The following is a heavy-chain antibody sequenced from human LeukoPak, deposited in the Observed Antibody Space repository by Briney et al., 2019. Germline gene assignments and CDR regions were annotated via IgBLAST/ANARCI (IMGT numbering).Heavy chain of an antibody. Sequence: ASVKVSCKASGYTFTSYYMHWVRQAPGQGLEWMGIINPSGGSTSYAQKFQGRATVTRDTSTSTVYMELSSLRSEDTAVYYCARTSTVTPFDYWGQGTLVTVSS. J-gene: IGHJ4*02. CDR3: ARTSTVTPFDY. D-gene: IGHD4-17*01. CDR1: GYTFTSYY. V-gene: IGHV1-46*01. CDR2: INPSGGST.